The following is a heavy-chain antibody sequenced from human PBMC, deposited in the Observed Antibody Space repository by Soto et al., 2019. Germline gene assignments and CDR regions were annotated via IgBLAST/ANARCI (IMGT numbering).Heavy chain of an antibody. D-gene: IGHD6-13*01. CDR3: AKDGDVAAAGYYFDY. CDR2: ISYGGTDK. CDR1: GFTFSNHG. Sequence: LRLSCAASGFTFSNHGMHWVRLAPGKGLEWVAVISYGGTDKYHADSVKGRFTISRDNSKNTLYLQMNSLRVEDTAIYYCAKDGDVAAAGYYFDYWGQGTLVTVSS. V-gene: IGHV3-30*18. J-gene: IGHJ4*02.